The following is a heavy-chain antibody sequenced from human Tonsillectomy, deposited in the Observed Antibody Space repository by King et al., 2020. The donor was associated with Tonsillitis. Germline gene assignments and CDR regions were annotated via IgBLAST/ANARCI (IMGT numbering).Heavy chain of an antibody. CDR1: GGNFINYV. J-gene: IGHJ4*02. CDR2: LISIYNTA. CDR3: ARGGGYSYGSR. D-gene: IGHD5-18*01. Sequence: QLVQSGAEVKKPGSSVKVSCKASGGNFINYVITWVRQAPGQGLEWMGGLISIYNTANYAQRFQDRLTITADESTSTTYMELSSLRSDETAMYFCARGGGYSYGSRWGQGTPVTVSS. V-gene: IGHV1-69*01.